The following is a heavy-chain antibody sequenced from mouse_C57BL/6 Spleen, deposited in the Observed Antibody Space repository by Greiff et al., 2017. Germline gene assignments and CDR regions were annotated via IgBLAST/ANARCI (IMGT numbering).Heavy chain of an antibody. CDR3: VRDGDYGRSLDY. Sequence: EVQLVESGGGLVQPKGSLKLSCAASGFTFNTYAMHWVRQAPGKGLEWVARIRSKSSNYATYYADSVKDRFTISRDESQSMLYLQMNNQKAEDTAVYYCVRDGDYGRSLDYWGKGTTLTVSS. J-gene: IGHJ2*01. D-gene: IGHD1-1*01. CDR1: GFTFNTYA. V-gene: IGHV10-3*01. CDR2: IRSKSSNYAT.